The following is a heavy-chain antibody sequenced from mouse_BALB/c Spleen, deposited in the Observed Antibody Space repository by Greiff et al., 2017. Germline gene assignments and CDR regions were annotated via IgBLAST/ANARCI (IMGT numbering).Heavy chain of an antibody. V-gene: IGHV5-12-2*01. Sequence: EVKLVESGGGLVQPGGSLKLSCAASGFTFSGYTMSWVRQTPEKRLEWVAYISNGGGSTYYPDTVKGRFTISRDNAKNTLYLQMSSLKSEDTAMYYCARHGGNYPYAMDYWGQGTSVTVSS. CDR3: ARHGGNYPYAMDY. J-gene: IGHJ4*01. CDR1: GFTFSGYT. CDR2: ISNGGGST. D-gene: IGHD2-1*01.